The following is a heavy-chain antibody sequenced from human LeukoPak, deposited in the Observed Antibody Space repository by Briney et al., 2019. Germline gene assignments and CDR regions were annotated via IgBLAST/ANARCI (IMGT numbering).Heavy chain of an antibody. D-gene: IGHD1-26*01. J-gene: IGHJ6*03. Sequence: SETLSLTCTVSGGSISSYYWSWIRQPAGKGLEWIGRIYTSGSTNYNPSLKSRVTMSVDTSKNQFSLKLSSVTAADTAVYYCARHRVGATFYYYYYMDVWGKGTTVTISS. V-gene: IGHV4-4*07. CDR3: ARHRVGATFYYYYYMDV. CDR1: GGSISSYY. CDR2: IYTSGST.